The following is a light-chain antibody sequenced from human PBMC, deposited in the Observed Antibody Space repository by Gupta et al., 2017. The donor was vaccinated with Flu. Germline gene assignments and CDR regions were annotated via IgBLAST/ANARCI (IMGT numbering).Light chain of an antibody. CDR2: GAS. V-gene: IGKV1-39*01. CDR1: QSIRPI. J-gene: IGKJ1*01. CDR3: LQTYDSPCT. Sequence: IQMTQSPSSLSASMGDRVTVTCRASQSIRPILHWSQQKPGKAPKLLIYGASTVQSGVPSRFSGGGSGTDFTLTISKLQADDSAPYYCLQTYDSPCTFGQGTKVEIK.